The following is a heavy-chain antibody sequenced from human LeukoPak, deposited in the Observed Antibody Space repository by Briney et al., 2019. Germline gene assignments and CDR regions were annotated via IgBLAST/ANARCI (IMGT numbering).Heavy chain of an antibody. V-gene: IGHV3-23*01. CDR1: GFTFSNYA. Sequence: GGSLRLSCAASGFTFSNYALSWVRQAPGKGLEWVSLISGPGSSTYYADSVKGRFTISRDNSKNTLYLEMNSLRADDTAVYYCAKPGGPGVAARGAFDVWGQGTLVTVSS. J-gene: IGHJ3*01. CDR2: ISGPGSST. D-gene: IGHD2-8*01. CDR3: AKPGGPGVAARGAFDV.